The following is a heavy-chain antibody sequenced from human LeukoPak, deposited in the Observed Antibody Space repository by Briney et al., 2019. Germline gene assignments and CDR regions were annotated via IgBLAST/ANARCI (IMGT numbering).Heavy chain of an antibody. V-gene: IGHV3-66*01. D-gene: IGHD2-2*01. CDR2: IYSGGST. CDR1: GFTVSSNY. CDR3: AVVPAATGHFDY. Sequence: GGSLRLSCAASGFTVSSNYMSWVRQAPGKGLEWVSVIYSGGSTYYADSVKGRFTISRDNSKNTLYLQMNNLRAEDTAVYYCAVVPAATGHFDYWGQGTLVTVSS. J-gene: IGHJ4*02.